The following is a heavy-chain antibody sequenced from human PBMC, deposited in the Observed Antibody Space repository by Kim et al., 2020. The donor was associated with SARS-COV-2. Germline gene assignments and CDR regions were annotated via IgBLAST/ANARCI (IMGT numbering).Heavy chain of an antibody. V-gene: IGHV1-2*02. J-gene: IGHJ6*02. CDR3: AREYCSSTSCHKLNRDYYYYGMDV. CDR1: GYTFTGYY. D-gene: IGHD2-2*01. Sequence: ASVKVSCKASGYTFTGYYMHWVRQAPGQGLEWMGWINPNSGGTNYAQKFQGRVTMTRDTSISTAYMELSRLRSDDTAVYYCAREYCSSTSCHKLNRDYYYYGMDVWGQGTTVTVSS. CDR2: INPNSGGT.